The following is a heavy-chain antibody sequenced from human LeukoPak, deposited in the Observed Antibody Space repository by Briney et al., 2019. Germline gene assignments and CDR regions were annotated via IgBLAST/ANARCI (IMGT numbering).Heavy chain of an antibody. D-gene: IGHD3-22*01. V-gene: IGHV1-2*02. J-gene: IGHJ4*02. Sequence: GASVKVSCKASGYTLTGYYMHWVRQAPGQGLEWMGWINPNSGGTNYAQKLQGRVTMTRDTSISTAYMELSRLRSDGTAVYYCARDVVGYYDSSGPRYYFDYWGQGTLVTVSS. CDR3: ARDVVGYYDSSGPRYYFDY. CDR1: GYTLTGYY. CDR2: INPNSGGT.